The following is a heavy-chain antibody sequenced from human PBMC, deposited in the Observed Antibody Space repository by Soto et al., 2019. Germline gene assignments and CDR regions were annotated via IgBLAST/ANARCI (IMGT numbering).Heavy chain of an antibody. CDR2: IRSKANSYAT. Sequence: GGSLRLSCAASGFTFSGSAMHWVRQASGKGLEWVGRIRSKANSYATAYAASVKGRFTISRDDSKNTAYLQMNSLKTEDTAVYYCTRGEYCSSTSCPKGNWFDPWGQGTLVTVSS. V-gene: IGHV3-73*01. D-gene: IGHD2-2*01. CDR3: TRGEYCSSTSCPKGNWFDP. CDR1: GFTFSGSA. J-gene: IGHJ5*02.